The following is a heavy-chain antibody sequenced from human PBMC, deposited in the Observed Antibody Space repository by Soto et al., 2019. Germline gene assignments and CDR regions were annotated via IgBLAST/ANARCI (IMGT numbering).Heavy chain of an antibody. CDR3: ARARSSWYWFDP. V-gene: IGHV1-3*01. CDR2: INAGNGNT. D-gene: IGHD6-13*01. J-gene: IGHJ5*02. CDR1: GYTFTSYA. Sequence: QVQLVQSGAELKKPGASVKVSCKASGYTFTSYAMHWVRQAPGQRLEWMGWINAGNGNTKYSQKFQGRVTITGDTSASTAYMELSSLRSEDTAVYYCARARSSWYWFDPWGQGTLVTVSS.